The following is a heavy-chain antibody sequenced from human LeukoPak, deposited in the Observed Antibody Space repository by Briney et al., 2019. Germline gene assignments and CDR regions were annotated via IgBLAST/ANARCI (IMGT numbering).Heavy chain of an antibody. V-gene: IGHV3-23*01. CDR3: AKGRSTSWKASYYFDY. CDR2: ISASGGGT. Sequence: PGGSLRLSCAASGFSFSSCAMTWVRQAPGKGLEWVSVISASGGGTSYADSVKGRSTISRDNSKNMLYLQMNSLSVEDTAVYYCAKGRSTSWKASYYFDYWGQGTQLTVSS. J-gene: IGHJ4*02. D-gene: IGHD2-2*01. CDR1: GFSFSSCA.